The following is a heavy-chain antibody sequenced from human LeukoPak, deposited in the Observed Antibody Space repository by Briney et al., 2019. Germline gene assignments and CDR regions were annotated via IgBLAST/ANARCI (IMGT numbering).Heavy chain of an antibody. D-gene: IGHD3-22*01. CDR1: GGSISSGGYY. J-gene: IGHJ4*02. Sequence: SETLSLTCTVSGGSISSGGYYWSWIRQPPGKGLEWIGYIYHSGSTYYNPSLKSRVTISVDRSKNQFSLKLSSVTAADTAVYYCARQGIDDSSGYYYPVDYWGQGTLVTVSS. CDR2: IYHSGST. CDR3: ARQGIDDSSGYYYPVDY. V-gene: IGHV4-30-2*01.